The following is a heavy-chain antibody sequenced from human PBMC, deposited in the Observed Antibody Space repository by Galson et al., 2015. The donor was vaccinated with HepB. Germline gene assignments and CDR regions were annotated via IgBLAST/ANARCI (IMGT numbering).Heavy chain of an antibody. CDR3: ARGAAAGPKGGHYFDY. J-gene: IGHJ4*02. D-gene: IGHD6-13*01. CDR2: IYSGGST. Sequence: SLRLSCAASGFTVSSNYMSWVRQAPGKGLEWVSAIYSGGSTYYADSVKGRFTISRDNSKNTLYLQMNSLRAEDTAVYYCARGAAAGPKGGHYFDYWGQGTLVTVSS. V-gene: IGHV3-66*01. CDR1: GFTVSSNY.